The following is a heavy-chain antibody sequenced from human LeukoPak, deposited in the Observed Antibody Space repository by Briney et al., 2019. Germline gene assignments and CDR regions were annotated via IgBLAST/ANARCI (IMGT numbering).Heavy chain of an antibody. CDR2: ISYSGST. D-gene: IGHD3-22*01. Sequence: PSETLSPTCTVSGGSISSSDYYWGWIRQSPGKGLEWIGRISYSGSTYYNPSLKSRVTISVDTSKSHFSLRLSSVTAADTAVYYCARLTHSYYSDTSGYYPYYYMDVWGKGTTVTVSS. J-gene: IGHJ6*03. V-gene: IGHV4-39*02. CDR3: ARLTHSYYSDTSGYYPYYYMDV. CDR1: GGSISSSDYY.